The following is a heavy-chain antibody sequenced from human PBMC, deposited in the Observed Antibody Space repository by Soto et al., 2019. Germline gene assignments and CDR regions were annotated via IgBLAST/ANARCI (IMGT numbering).Heavy chain of an antibody. V-gene: IGHV4-31*03. CDR1: GASVSSGGYY. CDR2: MYYSGTT. J-gene: IGHJ4*02. D-gene: IGHD2-15*01. CDR3: ARGDRWSTLFHY. Sequence: SETLSLTCTVSGASVSSGGYYWSWIRQHPGMGLEWIGYMYYSGTTYYNPTLKSRVDISIDTSKNQFSLKLTSLTAADTAVFYCARGDRWSTLFHYWGQGTLVTVSS.